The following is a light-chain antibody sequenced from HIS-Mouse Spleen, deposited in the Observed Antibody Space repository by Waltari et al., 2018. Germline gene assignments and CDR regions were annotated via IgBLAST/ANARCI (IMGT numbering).Light chain of an antibody. CDR3: SSYTSSSTRV. J-gene: IGLJ3*02. V-gene: IGLV2-14*03. CDR2: DVS. Sequence: QSALTQPRSVSGSPGQSVTISCTGTSSDVGGYNYVSWYQQHPGKAPKLMIYDVSNRPSGVSNRFSGSKSGNTASLTISGRQAEDEADYYCSSYTSSSTRVFGGGTKLTVL. CDR1: SSDVGGYNY.